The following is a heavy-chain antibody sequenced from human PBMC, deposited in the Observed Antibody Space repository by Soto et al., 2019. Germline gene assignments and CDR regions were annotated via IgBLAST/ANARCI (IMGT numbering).Heavy chain of an antibody. CDR3: ARTYYYDNNGYRRVLSFDY. V-gene: IGHV4-61*01. Sequence: NPSETLSLTCTVSGGSISSGSYLWTWIRQPPGKGLEWIAYMYYRGSTNYNPSLKSRVTMSVDTSKDQFSLKLSSVTAADTAVYYCARTYYYDNNGYRRVLSFDYWGQGILVTVSS. J-gene: IGHJ4*02. CDR1: GGSISSGSYL. CDR2: MYYRGST. D-gene: IGHD3-22*01.